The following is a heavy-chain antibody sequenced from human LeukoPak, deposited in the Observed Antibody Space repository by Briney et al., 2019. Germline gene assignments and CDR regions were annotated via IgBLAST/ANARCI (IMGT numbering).Heavy chain of an antibody. D-gene: IGHD4-17*01. V-gene: IGHV1-18*01. CDR1: GYTFAIFG. CDR2: IGADNENT. Sequence: GASVKVSCKASGYTFAIFGVTWVRQAPGQGLEWVGWIGADNENTNYAQKFQGRVTMTTDTSTSTVYMELRSLRSDDTALYYCARAGATVTKFYDYWGQGTLVSVSS. J-gene: IGHJ4*02. CDR3: ARAGATVTKFYDY.